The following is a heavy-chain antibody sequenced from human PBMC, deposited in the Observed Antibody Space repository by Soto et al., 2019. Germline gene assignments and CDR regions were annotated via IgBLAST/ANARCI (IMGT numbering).Heavy chain of an antibody. CDR3: ARGPSIAARGFDP. V-gene: IGHV4-59*01. Sequence: QVQLQESGPGLVKPSETLSLTCTVSGGSISSYYWSWIRQPPGKGLEWIGYIYYSGSTNYNPSLKSRVTISVDTSKNQFSLKLSSVTAADTAVYYCARGPSIAARGFDPWGQGTLVTVSS. CDR1: GGSISSYY. J-gene: IGHJ5*02. CDR2: IYYSGST. D-gene: IGHD6-6*01.